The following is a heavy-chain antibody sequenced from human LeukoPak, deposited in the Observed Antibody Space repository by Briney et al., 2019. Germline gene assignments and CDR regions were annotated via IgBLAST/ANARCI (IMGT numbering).Heavy chain of an antibody. J-gene: IGHJ2*01. CDR3: ARVYYSSSYDYWYFDL. V-gene: IGHV4-59*01. D-gene: IGHD6-13*01. Sequence: PSETLSLTGTVFGGSISTYYWSWIRQRPGKGLDWIGYIYYSGSTNYNPSLKSRVTISVDTSKNQFSLKLSSVTAADTAVYYCARVYYSSSYDYWYFDLWGRGTLVTVSS. CDR1: GGSISTYY. CDR2: IYYSGST.